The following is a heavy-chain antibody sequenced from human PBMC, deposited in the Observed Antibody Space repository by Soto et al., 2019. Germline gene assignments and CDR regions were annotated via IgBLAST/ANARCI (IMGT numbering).Heavy chain of an antibody. V-gene: IGHV1-69*13. J-gene: IGHJ6*02. CDR1: GGTFSSYA. CDR2: IIPIFGTA. CDR3: ARRGTVVTDYYYYGMDV. D-gene: IGHD2-15*01. Sequence: SVKVSCKASGGTFSSYAISWVRQAPGQGLEWMGGIIPIFGTANYAQKFQGRVTITADESTSTAYMELSSLRSEDTAVYYCARRGTVVTDYYYYGMDVWGQGTTVTVSS.